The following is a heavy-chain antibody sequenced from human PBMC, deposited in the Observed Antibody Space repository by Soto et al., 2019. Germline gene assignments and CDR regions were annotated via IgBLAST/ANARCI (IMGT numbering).Heavy chain of an antibody. D-gene: IGHD2-8*02. CDR2: IKSKSYGGTT. CDR3: TTQIPTGFDI. Sequence: SLRLSCAASGFTFSNAWMNWFRQAAGKGLEWVGRIKSKSYGGTTEYAAPVIGRFTISRDDSRNTVYLQMDSLKTEDTAVYYCTTQIPTGFDIWGQGTMVTVSS. V-gene: IGHV3-15*07. J-gene: IGHJ3*02. CDR1: GFTFSNAW.